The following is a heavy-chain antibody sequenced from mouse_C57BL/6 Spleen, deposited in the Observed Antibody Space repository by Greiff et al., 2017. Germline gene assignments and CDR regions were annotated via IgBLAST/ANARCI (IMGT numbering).Heavy chain of an antibody. J-gene: IGHJ3*01. CDR3: ARRVYYYGSSYVPFAY. CDR2: INPNNGGT. CDR1: GYTFTDYN. Sequence: VQLQQSGPELVKPGASVKIPCKASGYTFTDYNMDWVKQSHGKSLEWIGDINPNNGGTIYNQKFKGKATLTVDKSSSTAYMELRSLTSEDTAVYYCARRVYYYGSSYVPFAYCGQGTLVTVSA. D-gene: IGHD1-1*01. V-gene: IGHV1-18*01.